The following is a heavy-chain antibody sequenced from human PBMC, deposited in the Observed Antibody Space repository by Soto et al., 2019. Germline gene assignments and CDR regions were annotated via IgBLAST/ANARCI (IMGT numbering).Heavy chain of an antibody. J-gene: IGHJ4*02. CDR2: IYHSGST. CDR1: GGSISSGGYS. CDR3: AREGGVGGGLFDY. V-gene: IGHV4-30-2*01. Sequence: SETLSLTCAVSGGSISSGGYSWSWIRQPPGKGLEWIGYIYHSGSTYYNPSLKSRVTISVDRSKNQFSLKLSSVTAADTAVYYCAREGGVGGGLFDYWGQGTLVTVSS. D-gene: IGHD3-16*01.